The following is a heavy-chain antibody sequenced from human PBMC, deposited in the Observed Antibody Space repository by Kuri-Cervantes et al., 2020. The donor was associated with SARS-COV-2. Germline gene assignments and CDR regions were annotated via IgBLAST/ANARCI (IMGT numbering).Heavy chain of an antibody. CDR2: IYYSGST. Sequence: SETLSLTCTVSGGSISSGGYYWSWIRRHPGKGLEWIGYIYYSGSTYYNPSLESRVTISVDTSKNQFSLKLSSVTAADTAVYYCARARSITMIVVVIDAFDIWGQGTMVT. D-gene: IGHD3-22*01. V-gene: IGHV4-31*03. J-gene: IGHJ3*02. CDR1: GGSISSGGYY. CDR3: ARARSITMIVVVIDAFDI.